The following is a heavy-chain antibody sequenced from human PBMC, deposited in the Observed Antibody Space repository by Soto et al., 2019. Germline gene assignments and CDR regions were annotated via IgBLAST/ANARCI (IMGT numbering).Heavy chain of an antibody. D-gene: IGHD2-15*01. CDR3: ARHTPAISISDH. V-gene: IGHV4-39*01. Sequence: QLQLQESGPGLVKPSETLSLTCTVSGGSISSSSYYWGWIRQPPGKGLEWIGSIYYSGSTYYNPSLKSRVTISVDTSKNQFSLTLSSVPAADPAVYYCARHTPAISISDHWGQGTLVTVSS. CDR1: GGSISSSSYY. CDR2: IYYSGST. J-gene: IGHJ4*02.